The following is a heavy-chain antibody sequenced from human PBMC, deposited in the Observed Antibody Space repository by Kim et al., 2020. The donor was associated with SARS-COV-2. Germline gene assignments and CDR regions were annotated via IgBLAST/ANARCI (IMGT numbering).Heavy chain of an antibody. CDR3: ARAPITMIVVVTQFDY. CDR1: GGSISSGDYY. V-gene: IGHV4-30-4*01. D-gene: IGHD3-22*01. Sequence: SETLYLTCTVSGGSISSGDYYWSWIRQPPGKGLEWIGYIYYSGSTYYNQSLKSRVTISVDTSKNQFSLKLSSVTAADTAVYYCARAPITMIVVVTQFDYWGQGTLVTVSS. J-gene: IGHJ4*02. CDR2: IYYSGST.